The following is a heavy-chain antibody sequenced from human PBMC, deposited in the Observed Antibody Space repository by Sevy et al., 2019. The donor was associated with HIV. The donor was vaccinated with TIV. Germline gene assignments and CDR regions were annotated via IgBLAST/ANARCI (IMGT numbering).Heavy chain of an antibody. CDR3: ARLVAYCSGGSCFAGYCYGLDV. CDR2: ISSSSSYI. D-gene: IGHD2-15*01. V-gene: IGHV3-21*01. Sequence: GGSLRLSCAASGFTFSSYNMNWVRQAPGKGLEWVSSISSSSSYICYADSVKGRFTISRDNAKDSLYLQMNTLRAEDTAVYYCARLVAYCSGGSCFAGYCYGLDVWGQGTTVTVSS. CDR1: GFTFSSYN. J-gene: IGHJ6*02.